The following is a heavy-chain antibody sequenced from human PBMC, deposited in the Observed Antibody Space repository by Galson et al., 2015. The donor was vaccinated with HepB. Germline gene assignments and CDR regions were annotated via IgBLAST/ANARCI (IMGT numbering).Heavy chain of an antibody. CDR3: AKELYNYGYRGSDY. CDR1: GFTFSSYA. CDR2: ITGSGGNT. J-gene: IGHJ4*02. D-gene: IGHD5-18*01. V-gene: IGHV3-23*01. Sequence: SLRLSCAASGFTFSSYAMSWVRQAPGKGLEWVSAITGSGGNTYYADSVKGRFTISRDNSKNTLYLQMNSLRAEDTAVYYCAKELYNYGYRGSDYWGQGTLVTVSS.